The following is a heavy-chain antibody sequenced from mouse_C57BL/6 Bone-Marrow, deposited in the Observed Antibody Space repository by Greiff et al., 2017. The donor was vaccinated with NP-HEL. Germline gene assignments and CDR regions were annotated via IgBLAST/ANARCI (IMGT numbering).Heavy chain of an antibody. D-gene: IGHD1-1*01. CDR1: GYTFTSYW. V-gene: IGHV1-50*01. Sequence: QVQLQQSGAELVKPGASVKLSCKASGYTFTSYWMQWVKQRPGQGLEWIGEIDPSDSYTNYNQKFKGKATLTVDTSSSTAYMQLSSLTSEDSAVYYCAREGVITTVVFDYWGQGTTLTVSS. CDR2: IDPSDSYT. J-gene: IGHJ2*01. CDR3: AREGVITTVVFDY.